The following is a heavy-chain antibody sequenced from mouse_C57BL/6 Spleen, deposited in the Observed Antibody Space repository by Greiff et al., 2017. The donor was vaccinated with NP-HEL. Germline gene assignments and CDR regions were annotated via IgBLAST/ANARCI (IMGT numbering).Heavy chain of an antibody. CDR1: GYSITSCYY. CDR2: ISYDGSN. J-gene: IGHJ3*01. D-gene: IGHD4-1*01. CDR3: ASTNGDEAY. V-gene: IGHV3-6*01. Sequence: EVHLVESGPGLVKPSQSLSLTCSVSGYSITSCYYWNWIRQFPGNKLEWMGYISYDGSNNYNPSLKNRISITRDTSKNQFFLKLNSVTTEDTATYYWASTNGDEAYGGQGTLVTVSA.